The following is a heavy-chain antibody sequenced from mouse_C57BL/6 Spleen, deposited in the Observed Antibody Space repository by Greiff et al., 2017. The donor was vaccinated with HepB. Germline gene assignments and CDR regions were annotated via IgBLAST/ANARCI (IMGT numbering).Heavy chain of an antibody. CDR2: INPNNGGT. Sequence: EVQLQQSGPELVKPGASVKMSCKASGYTFTDYNMHWVKQSHGKSLEWIGYINPNNGGTSYNQKFKGKATLTVNKSSSTAYMELRSLTAEDSAVYYCARSGYGSPDYWGQGTTLTVSS. CDR1: GYTFTDYN. CDR3: ARSGYGSPDY. J-gene: IGHJ2*01. V-gene: IGHV1-22*01. D-gene: IGHD1-1*01.